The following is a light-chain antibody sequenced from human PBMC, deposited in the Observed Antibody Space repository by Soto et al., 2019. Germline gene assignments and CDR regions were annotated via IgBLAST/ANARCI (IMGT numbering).Light chain of an antibody. J-gene: IGKJ4*01. Sequence: DIQMTQSPSSLSASVGDRVTITGRPGRGFSNNLAWYQQKPGKVPKLLIYAASTLQSGVPSRFSGSGSGTDFTLTISSLQPEDVATYYCQKYNSAPLTFGGGTKVEIK. CDR3: QKYNSAPLT. V-gene: IGKV1-27*01. CDR2: AAS. CDR1: RGFSNN.